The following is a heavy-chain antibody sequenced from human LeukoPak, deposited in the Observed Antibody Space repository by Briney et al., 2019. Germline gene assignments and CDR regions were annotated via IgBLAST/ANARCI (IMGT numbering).Heavy chain of an antibody. D-gene: IGHD6-6*01. J-gene: IGHJ6*03. V-gene: IGHV4-31*03. CDR2: IYYSGST. Sequence: SQTLSLTCTVSGGSISSGGYYWSWIRQHPGKGLEWIGYIYYSGSTYYNPSRKSRVTISVDTSKNQFSLKLSSVTAADTAVYYCARAGYSSSPSPLGYLYYYYMDVWGKGTTVTVSS. CDR1: GGSISSGGYY. CDR3: ARAGYSSSPSPLGYLYYYYMDV.